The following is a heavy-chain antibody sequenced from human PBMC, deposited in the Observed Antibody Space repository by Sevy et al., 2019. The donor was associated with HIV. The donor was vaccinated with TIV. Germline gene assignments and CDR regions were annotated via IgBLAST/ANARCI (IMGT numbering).Heavy chain of an antibody. J-gene: IGHJ4*02. CDR1: GFTFTNYA. V-gene: IGHV3-23*01. CDR2: IRDSGDTT. CDR3: AKLPSTVMFREKGY. Sequence: GGSLRLSCAASGFTFTNYAMNWVRQAPGKGLEWVSGIRDSGDTTHYAESGKGRFTISRDNSKNTVSLQMSSLRAEDTAIYYCAKLPSTVMFREKGYWGQGTRVTVSS. D-gene: IGHD3-10*01.